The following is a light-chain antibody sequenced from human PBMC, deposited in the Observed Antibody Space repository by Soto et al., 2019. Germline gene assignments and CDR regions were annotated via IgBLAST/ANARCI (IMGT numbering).Light chain of an antibody. CDR2: DAS. J-gene: IGKJ5*01. CDR1: QSISSS. V-gene: IGKV1-5*01. CDR3: QQANSFPIT. Sequence: DIQMTQSPSTLAASVGGRFTITCRALQSISSSLAWYQQKPGKAPKVLIYDASSLESGVPSRFRGSGSGTEFTLTISSLPPEDCAFYFCQQANSFPITFGQGTRLEIK.